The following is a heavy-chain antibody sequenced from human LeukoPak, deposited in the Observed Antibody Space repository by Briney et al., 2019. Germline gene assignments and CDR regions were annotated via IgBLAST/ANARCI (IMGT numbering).Heavy chain of an antibody. Sequence: GGSLRLSCAASGFTFSSYSMNWVRQAPGKGLEWVSSISSSSSYIYYADSVKGRFTISRDNAKNSLYLQMNSLRAEDTAVYYCARGTTVTTCWSDPWGQGTLVTVSS. CDR3: ARGTTVTTCWSDP. CDR2: ISSSSSYI. V-gene: IGHV3-21*01. J-gene: IGHJ5*02. CDR1: GFTFSSYS. D-gene: IGHD4-17*01.